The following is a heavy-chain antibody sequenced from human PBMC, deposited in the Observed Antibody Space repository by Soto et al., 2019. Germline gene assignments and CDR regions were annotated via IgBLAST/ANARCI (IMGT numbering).Heavy chain of an antibody. Sequence: SETLSLTCAVSGGSISSSNWWSWVRQPPGKGLEWIGEIYHSGSTNYNPSLKSRVTISVDKSKNQFSLKLSSVTAADTAVYYCATLPSKLRFLEWFQDCWGQGTLVTVSS. J-gene: IGHJ4*02. CDR3: ATLPSKLRFLEWFQDC. V-gene: IGHV4-4*02. CDR2: IYHSGST. CDR1: GGSISSSNW. D-gene: IGHD3-3*01.